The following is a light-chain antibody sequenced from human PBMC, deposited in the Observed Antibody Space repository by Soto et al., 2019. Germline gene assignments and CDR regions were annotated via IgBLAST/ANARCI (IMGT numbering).Light chain of an antibody. CDR3: QQYSCCTLMFT. CDR1: QSITSNF. V-gene: IGKV3-20*01. Sequence: EIVLTQSPGTLSLSPGERATLSCRASQSITSNFLAWYQQKPGQAPRLLIYGASTRAAGVPDRFSGSGSGTDFIPIITRLEHEDFAVYYCQQYSCCTLMFTFGQGTKLGVK. CDR2: GAS. J-gene: IGKJ2*01.